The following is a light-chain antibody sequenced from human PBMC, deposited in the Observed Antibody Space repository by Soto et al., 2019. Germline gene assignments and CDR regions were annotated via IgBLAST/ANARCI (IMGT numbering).Light chain of an antibody. CDR2: DVF. V-gene: IGKV1-5*01. Sequence: DIQMTQSPSTLSAPVGDRVTITCRASQSISRWLAWYQQKPGKAPKLLIYDVFNLASRVPSSVSGRGSGTEFTVTIALLQRDDAATYYCDQYTTFWAFGQGNKVLIK. CDR1: QSISRW. J-gene: IGKJ1*01. CDR3: DQYTTFWA.